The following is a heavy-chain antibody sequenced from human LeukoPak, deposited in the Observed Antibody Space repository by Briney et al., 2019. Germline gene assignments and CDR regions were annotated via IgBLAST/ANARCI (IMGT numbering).Heavy chain of an antibody. CDR3: AKVSSGSTTPPY. J-gene: IGHJ4*02. D-gene: IGHD3-10*01. CDR1: GFTFSSYA. V-gene: IGHV3-23*01. CDR2: ISGSGGST. Sequence: GGSLRLSCAASGFTFSSYAMSWVRQAPGKGLEWVSAISGSGGSTYYADSVKGRFTISRDNSKNTLYLQMNSLRAEDTAVCYCAKVSSGSTTPPYWGQGTLVTVSS.